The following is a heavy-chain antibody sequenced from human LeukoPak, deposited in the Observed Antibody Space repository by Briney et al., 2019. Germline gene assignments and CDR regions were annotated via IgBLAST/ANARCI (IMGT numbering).Heavy chain of an antibody. CDR2: IYPAGSDT. CDR1: GYIFTNYW. J-gene: IGHJ4*02. CDR3: ARQSRDGSKTRGYYFDY. Sequence: GESLKISCQASGYIFTNYWIGWVRQMPGKGLESMGIIYPAGSDTTYSPSFQGQVTISADKSINTVYLQWSSLKASDTAMYYCARQSRDGSKTRGYYFDYWGQGTLVTVSS. V-gene: IGHV5-51*01. D-gene: IGHD3-10*01.